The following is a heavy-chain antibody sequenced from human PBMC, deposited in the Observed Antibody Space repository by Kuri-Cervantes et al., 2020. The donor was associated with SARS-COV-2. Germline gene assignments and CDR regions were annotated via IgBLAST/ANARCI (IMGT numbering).Heavy chain of an antibody. J-gene: IGHJ4*02. CDR1: GFTLNTYN. CDR3: ARAYGDYVFREGLDS. V-gene: IGHV3-21*06. D-gene: IGHD4-17*01. CDR2: IGPSNTYI. Sequence: GESLKISCTASGFTLNTYNMKWVRQAPGKGLEWVSGIGPSNTYIYYADSVKGRFIISRDNAKNSLYLQMNSLRVEDTALYYCARAYGDYVFREGLDSWGQGTLVTVSS.